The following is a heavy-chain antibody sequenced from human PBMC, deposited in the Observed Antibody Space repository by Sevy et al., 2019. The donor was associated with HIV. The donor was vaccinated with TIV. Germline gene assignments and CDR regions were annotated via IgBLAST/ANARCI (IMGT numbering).Heavy chain of an antibody. Sequence: GGSLRLSCAVSGFTFSNYAMSWVRQAPGKGLEWVSIIIGSGGSSFSADSVKGRFTISRDNSKNTLYLQMVSLRAEDTAVYFCAKVLAHRSSCHQVDHYYYGLDVWGQGTTVTVSS. V-gene: IGHV3-23*01. CDR3: AKVLAHRSSCHQVDHYYYGLDV. D-gene: IGHD2-2*01. CDR2: IIGSGGSS. CDR1: GFTFSNYA. J-gene: IGHJ6*02.